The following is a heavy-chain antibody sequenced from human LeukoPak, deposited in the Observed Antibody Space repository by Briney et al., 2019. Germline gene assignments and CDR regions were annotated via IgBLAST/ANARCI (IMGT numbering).Heavy chain of an antibody. V-gene: IGHV1-24*01. CDR3: ATLEGYCSSTSCYGLGYYYGMDV. CDR1: GYTLTELS. D-gene: IGHD2-2*01. CDR2: FDPEDGET. Sequence: ASVKVSCKVSGYTLTELSMHWVRQAPGKGLEWMGGFDPEDGETIYAQKFQGRVTMTEDTSTDTAYMELSSLRSEDTAVYYCATLEGYCSSTSCYGLGYYYGMDVWGQGTTVTVSS. J-gene: IGHJ6*02.